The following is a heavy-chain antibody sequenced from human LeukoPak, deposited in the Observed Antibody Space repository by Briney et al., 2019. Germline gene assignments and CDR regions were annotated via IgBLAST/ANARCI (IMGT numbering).Heavy chain of an antibody. CDR2: INQSGST. CDR1: CGFFSGYY. Sequence: SETLSLTCAVYCGFFSGYYCSWIRQPPRKWLEWIGEINQSGSTNYNPPLKSRVTISVDTSKNQFSLKLSSVTAADTAVYYCARGRDIAAAGGDDAFDIWGQGTMVTVSS. CDR3: ARGRDIAAAGGDDAFDI. D-gene: IGHD6-13*01. J-gene: IGHJ3*02. V-gene: IGHV4-34*01.